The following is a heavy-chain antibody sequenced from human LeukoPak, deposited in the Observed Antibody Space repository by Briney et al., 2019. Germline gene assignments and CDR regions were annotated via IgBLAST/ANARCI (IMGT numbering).Heavy chain of an antibody. V-gene: IGHV3-23*01. Sequence: GGSLRLSCAASGFAFSNQAMGWVRQAPGKGLEWVSEISDSGDITYYADSAKGRFTISRDNSKNTLFLQMNSLRVEDTAVYYCAKDARRTSGWYFFDYWGQGTLVTVSS. CDR2: ISDSGDIT. CDR3: AKDARRTSGWYFFDY. J-gene: IGHJ4*02. D-gene: IGHD6-19*01. CDR1: GFAFSNQA.